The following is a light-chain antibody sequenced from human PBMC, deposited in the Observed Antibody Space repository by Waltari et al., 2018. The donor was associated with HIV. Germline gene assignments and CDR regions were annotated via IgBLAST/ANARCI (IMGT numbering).Light chain of an antibody. V-gene: IGLV2-8*01. J-gene: IGLJ2*01. CDR3: SSYAGSNNWVV. CDR2: DVS. Sequence: QSALTQPPSASGSPGQSVTISCTGTSSDVGGYKYVSWYQQHQGKAPKLMIYDVSKRPSGVPDRFSGSKSGNTASLTVSGLQAEDEADYYCSSYAGSNNWVVFGGGTKLTVL. CDR1: SSDVGGYKY.